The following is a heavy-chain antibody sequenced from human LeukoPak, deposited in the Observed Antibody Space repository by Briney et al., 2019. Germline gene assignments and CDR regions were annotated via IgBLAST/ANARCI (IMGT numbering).Heavy chain of an antibody. D-gene: IGHD3-22*01. Sequence: GGSLRVSCAAPGFTFGRIGMSWVRQAPGKGLEWVSNINQNGSEKYDVDSVKGRFTISRDNAKNSLYLQMNSLRAEDTAVYYCAREEVVITGGYYYYYMDVWGKGTTVTVSS. CDR1: GFTFGRIG. CDR3: AREEVVITGGYYYYYMDV. V-gene: IGHV3-7*01. CDR2: INQNGSEK. J-gene: IGHJ6*03.